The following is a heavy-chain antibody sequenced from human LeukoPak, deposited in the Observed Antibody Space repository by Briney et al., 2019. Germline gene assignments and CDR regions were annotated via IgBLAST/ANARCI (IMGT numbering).Heavy chain of an antibody. J-gene: IGHJ5*02. CDR3: ARVLIRRHYESSGYYYDDP. V-gene: IGHV1-2*02. Sequence: GASVKVSCKASGYTFTGYYMHWVRQAPGRGLEWMGWINPNSGGTNYAQKFQGRVTMTRDTSISTAYMELSRLRSDDTAVYYCARVLIRRHYESSGYYYDDPWGQGTLVTVSS. CDR2: INPNSGGT. D-gene: IGHD3-22*01. CDR1: GYTFTGYY.